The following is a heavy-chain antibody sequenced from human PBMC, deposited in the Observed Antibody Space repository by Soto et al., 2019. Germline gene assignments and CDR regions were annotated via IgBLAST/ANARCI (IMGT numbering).Heavy chain of an antibody. CDR3: ARDREGAVAQYYFDY. V-gene: IGHV3-30-3*01. J-gene: IGHJ4*02. D-gene: IGHD6-19*01. Sequence: QVQLVESGGGVVQPGRSLRLSCAASGFTFSSYAMHWVRQAPGKGLEWVAVISYDGSNKYYADSVKGRFTISRDNSKNTLYLQMNSLRAEDTAVYYRARDREGAVAQYYFDYWGQGTLVTVSS. CDR1: GFTFSSYA. CDR2: ISYDGSNK.